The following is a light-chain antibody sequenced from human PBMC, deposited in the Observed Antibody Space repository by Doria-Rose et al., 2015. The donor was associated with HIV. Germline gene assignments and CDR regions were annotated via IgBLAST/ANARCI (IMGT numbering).Light chain of an antibody. Sequence: DIVMTQTPGTLSLSPGERATLSCRASQSFSSTYLAWYQQKPGHAPSLLIYDGSTRATGIPDRFSASGSGTDFTLTISRLEPEDFALYYCHQYGTSWTCGQGTKVEI. J-gene: IGKJ1*01. CDR3: HQYGTSWT. CDR2: DGS. V-gene: IGKV3-20*01. CDR1: QSFSSTY.